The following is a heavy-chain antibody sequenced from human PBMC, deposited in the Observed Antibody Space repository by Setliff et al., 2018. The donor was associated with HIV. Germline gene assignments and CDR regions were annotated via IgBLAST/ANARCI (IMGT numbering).Heavy chain of an antibody. CDR2: IDSNNGNR. V-gene: IGHV1-18*01. CDR1: GYSLSTYA. Sequence: ASVKVSCKASGYSLSTYAISWVRQAPGQGLEWMGWIDSNNGNRNFAQKFRGRVTMTTDISTNTAYMEVRSLSFDDTAVYYCVRLTADKTNYYYYMDVWGKGTTVTVSS. D-gene: IGHD2-8*01. J-gene: IGHJ6*03. CDR3: VRLTADKTNYYYYMDV.